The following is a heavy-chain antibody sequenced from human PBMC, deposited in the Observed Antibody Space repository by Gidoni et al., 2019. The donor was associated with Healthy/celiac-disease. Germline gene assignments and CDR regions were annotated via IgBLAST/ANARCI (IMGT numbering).Heavy chain of an antibody. CDR2: INPSGGST. CDR1: GYTLTSNY. Sequence: QVQLVQSGAAVKKPGDSGKVSCKASGYTLTSNYMHWVRQAPGQGLAWMGIINPSGGSTSYAQKFQGRVTMTRDTSTSTVYMELSSLRSEDTAVYSCARTARYYDSSGYYLQIWGQGTLVTVSS. D-gene: IGHD3-22*01. V-gene: IGHV1-46*01. J-gene: IGHJ4*02. CDR3: ARTARYYDSSGYYLQI.